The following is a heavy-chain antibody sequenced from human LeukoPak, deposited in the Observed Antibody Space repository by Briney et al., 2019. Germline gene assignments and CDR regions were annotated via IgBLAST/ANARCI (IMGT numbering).Heavy chain of an antibody. CDR2: INPSGGST. D-gene: IGHD3-10*01. Sequence: ASVKVSCKASGYTFTSYYMHWVRQAPGQGLEWMGIINPSGGSTSYAQKFQGRVTMTRDTSTSTVYMELSSLRSEDTAVYYCARGESESMLLWFGEIPFGPWGQGTLVTVSS. CDR3: ARGESESMLLWFGEIPFGP. CDR1: GYTFTSYY. V-gene: IGHV1-46*01. J-gene: IGHJ5*02.